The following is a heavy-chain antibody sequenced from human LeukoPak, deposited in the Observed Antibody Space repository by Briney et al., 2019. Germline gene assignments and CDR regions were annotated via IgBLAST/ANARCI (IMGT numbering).Heavy chain of an antibody. Sequence: PSETLSLTCTVSGGSISSYYWSWIRQPPGKGLEWIGYIYYSGSTNYNPSLKSRVTISVDTSKNQFSLKLSSVTAADTAVYYCARDNALDYGSGRDAFVIWGQGTMVTVSS. CDR3: ARDNALDYGSGRDAFVI. D-gene: IGHD3-10*01. V-gene: IGHV4-59*01. J-gene: IGHJ3*02. CDR2: IYYSGST. CDR1: GGSISSYY.